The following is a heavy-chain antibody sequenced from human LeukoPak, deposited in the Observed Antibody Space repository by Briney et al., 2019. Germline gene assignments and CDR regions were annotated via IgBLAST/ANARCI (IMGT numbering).Heavy chain of an antibody. D-gene: IGHD2/OR15-2a*01. V-gene: IGHV3-21*04. CDR2: IGSSSNYI. CDR3: ARRGTDYCTSFSCHPNWFAP. CDR1: RFTPGTHS. Sequence: HRGSPRLSSAASRFTPGTHSMCWVRQAPGEGLGRVSSIGSSSNYIYYGDSVKGRFTISRDNAKNSMYLQMNSLRADDTAVYFCARRGTDYCTSFSCHPNWFAPWGQGTQVTVSS. J-gene: IGHJ5*02.